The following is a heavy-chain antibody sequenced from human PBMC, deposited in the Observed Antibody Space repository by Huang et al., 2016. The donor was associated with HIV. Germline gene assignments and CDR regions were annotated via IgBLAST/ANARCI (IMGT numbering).Heavy chain of an antibody. J-gene: IGHJ1*01. CDR2: IYYSGST. V-gene: IGHV4-30-4*08. CDR1: GGPISSGGYY. CDR3: GRFSYYSDSTISQYLQL. D-gene: IGHD3-22*01. Sequence: QVHLQESGPGLVKPSQTLSLTCTVSGGPISSGGYYGTWIRPPPGKGLEWIGYIYYSGSTYYHPSRKSRVTISVDTSKNQFSLKVTSMTAADTAVYYCGRFSYYSDSTISQYLQLWGQGALVTVSS.